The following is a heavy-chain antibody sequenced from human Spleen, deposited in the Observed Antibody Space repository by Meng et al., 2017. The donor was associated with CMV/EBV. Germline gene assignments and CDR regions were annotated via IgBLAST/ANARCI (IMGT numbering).Heavy chain of an antibody. V-gene: IGHV5-51*01. CDR3: ARTPYCTNGVCYYFDY. Sequence: KVSCKGSGYSFTSYWIGWVRQMPRKGLEWMGIIYPGDSDTRYSPSFQGQVTISADKSISTAYLQWSSLKASDTAMYYCARTPYCTNGVCYYFDYWGQGTLVTVSS. CDR2: IYPGDSDT. D-gene: IGHD2-8*01. J-gene: IGHJ4*02. CDR1: GYSFTSYW.